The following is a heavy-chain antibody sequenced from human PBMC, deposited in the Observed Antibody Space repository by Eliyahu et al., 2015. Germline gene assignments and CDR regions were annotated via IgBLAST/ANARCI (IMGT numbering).Heavy chain of an antibody. Sequence: QVHLQQWGAGLLKPSETLSLTCAVYGGSFXGYFWSWIRQSPGKGLEWIGQISPSGGTNYNPSLKGRVTISLGPSRNQFSLKATSLTAADTAVYFCARGGTTVALDAATTNPLDFWAQGTLVTVSS. V-gene: IGHV4-34*02. CDR3: ARGGTTVALDAATTNPLDF. D-gene: IGHD2-15*01. CDR2: ISPSGGT. CDR1: GGSFXGYF. J-gene: IGHJ4*02.